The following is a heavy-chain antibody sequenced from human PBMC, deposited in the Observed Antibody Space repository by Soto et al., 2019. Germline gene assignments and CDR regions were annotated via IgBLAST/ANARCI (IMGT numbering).Heavy chain of an antibody. CDR1: GGSISSGGYY. CDR2: IYYSGST. D-gene: IGHD2-15*01. V-gene: IGHV4-31*03. CDR3: ARGICSGGSCYVFWPRNWFDP. J-gene: IGHJ5*02. Sequence: QVQLQESGPGLVKPSQTLSLTCTVSGGSISSGGYYWSWIRQHPGKGLEWIGYIYYSGSTYYNPSLKSRVTISVDTSKNQFSLKLSSVTAADTAVYYCARGICSGGSCYVFWPRNWFDPWGQGTLVTVSS.